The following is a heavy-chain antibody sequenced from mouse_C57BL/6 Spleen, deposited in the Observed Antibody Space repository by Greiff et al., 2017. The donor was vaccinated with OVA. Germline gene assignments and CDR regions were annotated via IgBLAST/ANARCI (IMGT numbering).Heavy chain of an antibody. CDR1: GFTIKNTY. CDR2: IDPANGNT. J-gene: IGHJ2*01. V-gene: IGHV14-3*01. Sequence: EVQLQQSVAELVRPGASVKLSCTASGFTIKNTYMHWVKQRPEQGLEWIGRIDPANGNTTYAPKFQGKATITADTSSNTAYLQLSSLTSEDTAIYYCARGGYDRNFDYWGQGTTLTVSS. CDR3: ARGGYDRNFDY. D-gene: IGHD2-2*01.